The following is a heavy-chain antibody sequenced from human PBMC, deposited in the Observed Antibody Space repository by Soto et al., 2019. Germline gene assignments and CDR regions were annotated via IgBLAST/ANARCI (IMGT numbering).Heavy chain of an antibody. CDR1: GFTFSSYS. CDR2: ISSSSSYI. J-gene: IGHJ4*02. Sequence: PGASLRLSCAASGFTFSSYSMNWVRQAPGKGLEWVSSISSSSSYIYYADSVKGRFTIFRDNATNSLYLQMNSLRAEDTAVYYCARGYCTNGVCEYYFDYWGQGALLTVCS. D-gene: IGHD2-8*01. CDR3: ARGYCTNGVCEYYFDY. V-gene: IGHV3-21*01.